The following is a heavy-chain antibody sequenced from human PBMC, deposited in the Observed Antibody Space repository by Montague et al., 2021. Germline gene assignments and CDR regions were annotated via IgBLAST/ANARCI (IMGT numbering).Heavy chain of an antibody. V-gene: IGHV4-34*01. CDR3: ERHSHNGGHGD. D-gene: IGHD2-8*01. CDR1: GGTFTGYY. CDR2: IDHNETV. Sequence: SETLSLTCAVYGGTFTGYYWSWIRQSPGKGLEWIGEIDHNETVTLNPSLKSRLIMSMDTSENQFSLRLTSVTAADTAVYYCERHSHNGGHGDWGQGTLVTVSS. J-gene: IGHJ4*02.